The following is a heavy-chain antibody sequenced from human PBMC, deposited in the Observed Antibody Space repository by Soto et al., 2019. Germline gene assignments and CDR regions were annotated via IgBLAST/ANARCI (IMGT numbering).Heavy chain of an antibody. CDR3: AKMTTRRFDY. CDR1: GFTFSGSA. Sequence: GGSLRLSCAASGFTFSGSAVHWVRQASGKGLEWVGRIRSKANSYATAYAASVKGRFTISRDDSKNTAYLQMNSLRAEDTAVYYCAKMTTRRFDYWGQGTLVTVSS. D-gene: IGHD4-17*01. V-gene: IGHV3-73*01. CDR2: IRSKANSYAT. J-gene: IGHJ4*02.